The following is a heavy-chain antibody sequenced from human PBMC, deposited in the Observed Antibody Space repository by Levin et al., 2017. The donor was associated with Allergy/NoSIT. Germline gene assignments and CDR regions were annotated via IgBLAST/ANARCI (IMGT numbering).Heavy chain of an antibody. Sequence: GASVKVSCAASGFTFSSYGMHWVRQAPGKGLEWVAVIWYDGSNKYYADSVKGRFTISRDNSKNTLYLQMNSLRAEDTAVYYCARDPRYPVPNSSGYYCDYWGQGTLVTVSS. CDR3: ARDPRYPVPNSSGYYCDY. V-gene: IGHV3-33*01. CDR1: GFTFSSYG. CDR2: IWYDGSNK. J-gene: IGHJ4*02. D-gene: IGHD3-22*01.